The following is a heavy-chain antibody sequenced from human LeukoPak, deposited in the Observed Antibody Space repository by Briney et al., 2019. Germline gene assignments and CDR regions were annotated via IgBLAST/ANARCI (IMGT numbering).Heavy chain of an antibody. J-gene: IGHJ4*02. CDR1: GFTFSTYV. D-gene: IGHD3-10*01. V-gene: IGHV3-30*02. CDR2: IRYDGSSK. CDR3: AKGDDSGSYYPGIAY. Sequence: GGSLRLSCAASGFTFSTYVMHWVRQTPGKGLEWVSFIRYDGSSKYYADSVRGRFTISRDSSTNTLYLQMNSLRTEDTAMYYCAKGDDSGSYYPGIAYWGQGTLVTVSS.